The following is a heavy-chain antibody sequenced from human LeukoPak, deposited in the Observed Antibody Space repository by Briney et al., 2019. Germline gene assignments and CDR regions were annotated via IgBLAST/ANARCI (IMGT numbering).Heavy chain of an antibody. J-gene: IGHJ3*02. CDR2: INHSGST. D-gene: IGHD3-22*01. V-gene: IGHV4-39*07. CDR3: ATEIVVVPLDAFDI. Sequence: SETLSLTCTVSGGSISSSSYYWSWIRQPPGKGLEWIGEINHSGSTNYNPSLKSRVTISVDTSKNQFSLKLSSVTAADTAVYYCATEIVVVPLDAFDIWGQGTMVTVSS. CDR1: GGSISSSSYY.